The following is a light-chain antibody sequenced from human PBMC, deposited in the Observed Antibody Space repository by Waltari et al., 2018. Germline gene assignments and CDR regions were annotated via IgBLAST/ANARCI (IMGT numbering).Light chain of an antibody. CDR1: QSVSSS. V-gene: IGKV3-11*01. Sequence: EIVLTQSPATLSLSPGERATLSCRASQSVSSSLAWYQQKGGQAPRLLIYDASNRAAGTPARFSGSGSGTDFTLTISSLEPEDFTVYYCQHRSNWPSLTFGGGTKVEI. J-gene: IGKJ4*01. CDR2: DAS. CDR3: QHRSNWPSLT.